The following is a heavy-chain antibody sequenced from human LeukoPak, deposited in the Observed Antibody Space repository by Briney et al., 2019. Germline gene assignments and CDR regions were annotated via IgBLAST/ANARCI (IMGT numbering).Heavy chain of an antibody. Sequence: QSGGSLRLSCVASGITFMSYEMNWVRQAPGKGLEWLSYISTSGSTIYYADSVKGRFTISRDNVKNSLYLQMNSLRAEDTAVYYCAGNLGYSGSCPEHRGHGTLVTVSS. D-gene: IGHD1-26*01. V-gene: IGHV3-48*03. J-gene: IGHJ1*01. CDR3: AGNLGYSGSCPEH. CDR1: GITFMSYE. CDR2: ISTSGSTI.